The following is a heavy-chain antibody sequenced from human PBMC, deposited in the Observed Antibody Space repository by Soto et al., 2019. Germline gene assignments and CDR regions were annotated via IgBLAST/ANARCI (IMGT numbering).Heavy chain of an antibody. J-gene: IGHJ6*02. CDR3: GRGHYGLDV. V-gene: IGHV3-7*04. CDR2: INQDGSDK. Sequence: QMVQSGGGLVQPGGSLRLSCAGSGFTFRDSRMTWVRQPPGKGLEWVAHINQDGSDKTYLDSMRGRLTISRDNAKNSVYLQMNTLRGDDTAVYYCGRGHYGLDVWGQGTTVTVSS. CDR1: GFTFRDSR.